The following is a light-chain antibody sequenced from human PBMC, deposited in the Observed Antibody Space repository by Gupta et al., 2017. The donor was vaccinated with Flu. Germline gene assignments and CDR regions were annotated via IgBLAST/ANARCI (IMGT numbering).Light chain of an antibody. CDR3: QHEGGSVPT. V-gene: IGKV3-20*01. J-gene: IGKJ2*01. CDR1: QSVSSNY. CDR2: GAS. Sequence: ESVLTHSPGTLSLSPGERAPLSCRASQSVSSNYLAWYQQKPGQAPRLLIYGASSRATGIPDRFSGSGSGTDFTLTITRLEPEDFAVYYCQHEGGSVPTFGQGTKMEIK.